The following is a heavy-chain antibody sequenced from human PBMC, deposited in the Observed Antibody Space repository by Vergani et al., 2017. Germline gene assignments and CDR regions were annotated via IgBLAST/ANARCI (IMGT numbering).Heavy chain of an antibody. CDR2: IYYSGST. Sequence: QLQLQESGPGLVKPSETLSLTCTVSGGSISSSSYYWGWIRQPPGKGLEWIGSIYYSGSTYYNPSLKSRVTISVDTSRNQISLKLTSVTATDTAIYFCARGNPYVDFDIWGQGTMITVSS. D-gene: IGHD3-16*01. J-gene: IGHJ3*02. V-gene: IGHV4-39*07. CDR3: ARGNPYVDFDI. CDR1: GGSISSSSYY.